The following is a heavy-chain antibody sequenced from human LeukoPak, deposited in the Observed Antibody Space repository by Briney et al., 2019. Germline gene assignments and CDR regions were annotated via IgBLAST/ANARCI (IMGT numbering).Heavy chain of an antibody. CDR3: ARVAQKLERIAVAGTSEWRANWYFDL. J-gene: IGHJ2*01. CDR1: GYSISSGYY. CDR2: IYHSGRT. D-gene: IGHD6-19*01. Sequence: SETLSLTCTVSGYSISSGYYWGWIRQPPAKGLEWIGSIYHSGRTFYNPSLKSRVTISVDTSKNQFSLKLRSVTAADTAVYYCARVAQKLERIAVAGTSEWRANWYFDLWGRGTLVTVSS. V-gene: IGHV4-38-2*02.